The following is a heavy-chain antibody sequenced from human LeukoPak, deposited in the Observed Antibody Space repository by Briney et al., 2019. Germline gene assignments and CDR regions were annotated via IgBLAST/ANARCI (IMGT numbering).Heavy chain of an antibody. CDR3: ARGVGGGSYYAIGYYYYYMDV. V-gene: IGHV4-39*07. J-gene: IGHJ6*03. CDR1: GDSLRKSTFY. Sequence: PSETLSLTCTVSGDSLRKSTFYWVWIRQPPGKGLEWIGSIYYSGGADYNPSLQSRVTISVDTSKNEFSLKVRSVTAADTAVYYCARGVGGGSYYAIGYYYYYMDVWGKGTTVTVSS. CDR2: IYYSGGA. D-gene: IGHD1-26*01.